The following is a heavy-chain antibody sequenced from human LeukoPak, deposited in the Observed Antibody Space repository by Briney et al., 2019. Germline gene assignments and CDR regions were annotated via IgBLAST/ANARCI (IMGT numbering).Heavy chain of an antibody. V-gene: IGHV3-30*04. CDR1: GFTFSSYA. CDR3: ARGVRMVVVSCPPTN. CDR2: ISYDGSNK. Sequence: GGSLRLSCAASGFTFSSYAMHWVRQAPGKGLEWVAVISYDGSNKYYADSVKGRFTISRDNSKNALYLQMNSLRAEDTAVYYCARGVRMVVVSCPPTNWGQGTLVTVSS. J-gene: IGHJ4*02. D-gene: IGHD2-15*01.